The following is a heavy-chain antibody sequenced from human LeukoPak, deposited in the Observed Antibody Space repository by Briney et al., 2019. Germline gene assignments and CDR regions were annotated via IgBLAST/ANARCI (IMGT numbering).Heavy chain of an antibody. V-gene: IGHV4-34*01. J-gene: IGHJ6*02. CDR3: ARDGGYCSSTSCYNSYYYYGMDV. Sequence: PSETLSLTCAVYGGSFSGYYWSWIRQPPGKGLEWIGEINHSGSTNYNPSLKSRVTISVDTSKNQFSLKLSSVTAADTAVYYCARDGGYCSSTSCYNSYYYYGMDVWGQGTTVTVSS. D-gene: IGHD2-2*02. CDR1: GGSFSGYY. CDR2: INHSGST.